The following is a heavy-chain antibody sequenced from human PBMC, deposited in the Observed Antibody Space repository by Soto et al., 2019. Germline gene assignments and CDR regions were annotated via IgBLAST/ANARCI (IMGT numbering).Heavy chain of an antibody. CDR3: ERYLYSPCYALTGYYSLGY. CDR2: IYYSGST. CDR1: GGSISSYY. J-gene: IGHJ4*02. Sequence: SETLSLTCTASGGSISSYYWSWIRQPPGKRLEWIGYIYYSGSTNYNPSLKSRVTISVDTSKNQFSLKLSSVTAADTAVYYCERYLYSPCYALTGYYSLGYWAQGTLVT. D-gene: IGHD3-9*01. V-gene: IGHV4-59*01.